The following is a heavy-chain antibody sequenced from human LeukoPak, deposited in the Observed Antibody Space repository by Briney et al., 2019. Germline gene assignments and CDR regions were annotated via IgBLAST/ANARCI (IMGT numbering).Heavy chain of an antibody. CDR3: ARFWSQGYCSGGSCYPPYFDY. Sequence: SQTLSLTCTVSGGSISSGGYSWSWIRQHPGKGLEWIGYIYYSGSTYYNPSLKSRVTISVDTSKNQFSLKLSSVTAADTAVYYCARFWSQGYCSGGSCYPPYFDYWGQGTPVTVSS. CDR1: GGSISSGGYS. V-gene: IGHV4-31*03. D-gene: IGHD2-15*01. CDR2: IYYSGST. J-gene: IGHJ4*02.